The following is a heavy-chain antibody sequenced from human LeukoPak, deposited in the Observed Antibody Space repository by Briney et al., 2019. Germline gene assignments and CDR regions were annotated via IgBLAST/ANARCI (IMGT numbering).Heavy chain of an antibody. CDR2: INHSGST. Sequence: PSETLSLTCAVYGGSFSGYYWSWIRQPPGKGLEWIGEINHSGSTNYNPSLKSRVTVSVDTSKNQFSLKLSSVTAADTAVYYCARQHGSGSSDYWGQGTLVTVSS. J-gene: IGHJ4*02. V-gene: IGHV4-34*01. CDR3: ARQHGSGSSDY. CDR1: GGSFSGYY. D-gene: IGHD3-10*01.